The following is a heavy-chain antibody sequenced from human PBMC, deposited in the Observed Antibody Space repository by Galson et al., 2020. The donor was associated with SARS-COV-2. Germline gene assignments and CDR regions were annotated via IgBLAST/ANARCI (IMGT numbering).Heavy chain of an antibody. CDR1: GFTFDDYA. V-gene: IGHV3-9*01. CDR3: GGISSWNDY. Sequence: GGSLRLSCAASGFTFDDYAMHWVRQAPGKGLEWVSGISWNSGSIGYADSVKGRFTISRDNAKNSLYLQMNSLRAEDTALYYCGGISSWNDYWGQGTLVTVSS. D-gene: IGHD6-13*01. CDR2: ISWNSGSI. J-gene: IGHJ4*02.